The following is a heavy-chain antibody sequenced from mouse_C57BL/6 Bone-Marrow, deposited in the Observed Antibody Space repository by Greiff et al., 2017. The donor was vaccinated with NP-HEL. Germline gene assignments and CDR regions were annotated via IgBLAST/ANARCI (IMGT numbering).Heavy chain of an antibody. CDR1: GFSLSTSGMG. CDR2: IYWDDDK. J-gene: IGHJ4*01. CDR3: ARRYYGSRNYAMDY. Sequence: QVTLKVCGPGILQSSQTLSLTCSFSGFSLSTSGMGVSWIRQPSGKGLEWLAHIYWDDDKRYNPSLKSRLTISKDTSRNQVFLKITSVDTADTATYYCARRYYGSRNYAMDYWGQGTSVTVSS. D-gene: IGHD1-1*01. V-gene: IGHV8-12*01.